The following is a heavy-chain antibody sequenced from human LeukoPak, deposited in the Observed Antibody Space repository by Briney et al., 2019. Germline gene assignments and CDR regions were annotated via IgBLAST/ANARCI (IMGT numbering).Heavy chain of an antibody. CDR1: GFTFSSYE. CDR3: ARGRPRYCSSTSCYPTEYFQH. Sequence: GGSLRLSCAASGFTFSSYEMNWVRQAPGKGLEWVSYISSSGSTIYYADSVKGRFTISRDNAKNSLYLQMNRLRAEDTAVYYCARGRPRYCSSTSCYPTEYFQHWGQGTLVTVSS. J-gene: IGHJ1*01. D-gene: IGHD2-2*01. CDR2: ISSSGSTI. V-gene: IGHV3-48*03.